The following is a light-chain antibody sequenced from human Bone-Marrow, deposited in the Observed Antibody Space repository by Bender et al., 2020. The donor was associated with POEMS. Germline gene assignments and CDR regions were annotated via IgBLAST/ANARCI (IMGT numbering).Light chain of an antibody. CDR1: DLGHKY. CDR3: QAWDSSSQIV. CDR2: EDR. Sequence: SYELTQPPSVSVSPGQTATITCSGDDLGHKYACWYQQKTGQSPMLVIYEDRKRPSGIPERFSGSNSGNTATLTISGTQAIDEADYYCQAWDSSSQIVFGTGPKVTV. V-gene: IGLV3-1*01. J-gene: IGLJ1*01.